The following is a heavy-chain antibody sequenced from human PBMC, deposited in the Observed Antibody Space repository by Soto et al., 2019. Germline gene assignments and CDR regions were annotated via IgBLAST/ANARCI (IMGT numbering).Heavy chain of an antibody. J-gene: IGHJ3*02. Sequence: QVQLVQSGAEVKKPGASVKVSCKASGYTFTSYAMHWVRQAPGQRLEWMGWINAGNGNTKYSQKFQGRVTITRDTSASTAYMELSSLRSEDTAVYYCARVWVAYDAFDIWGQGTMVTVSS. CDR1: GYTFTSYA. D-gene: IGHD2-15*01. CDR3: ARVWVAYDAFDI. CDR2: INAGNGNT. V-gene: IGHV1-3*01.